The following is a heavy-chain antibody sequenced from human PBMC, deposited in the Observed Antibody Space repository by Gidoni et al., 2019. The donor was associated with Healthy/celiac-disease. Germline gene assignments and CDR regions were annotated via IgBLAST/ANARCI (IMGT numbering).Heavy chain of an antibody. CDR3: ASLYSSGWYGGHDAFDI. Sequence: QVQLVQSGAEVKKPGASVKVSCKASGYTFTSYDMHWVRPAPGQGLEWMGIIKPSGGSTSYAQKFQVRVTMTRDTSTSTVYMELSSLRSEDTAVYYCASLYSSGWYGGHDAFDIWGQGTMVTVSS. CDR1: GYTFTSYD. D-gene: IGHD6-19*01. CDR2: IKPSGGST. J-gene: IGHJ3*02. V-gene: IGHV1-46*01.